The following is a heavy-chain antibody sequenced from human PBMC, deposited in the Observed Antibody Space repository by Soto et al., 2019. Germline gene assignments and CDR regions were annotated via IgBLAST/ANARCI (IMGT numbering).Heavy chain of an antibody. CDR1: GYTFTRYT. V-gene: IGHV1-3*01. CDR3: ARGIATGQLDP. D-gene: IGHD2-15*01. J-gene: IGHJ5*02. CDR2: INPDNGNT. Sequence: QVQLVQSGAEVKTPGASVKISCKASGYTFTRYTMNWVRQAPGQRLEWMGWINPDNGNTKSSQKFQDRVIITRDTSASTAYMDLSSLRSEATAVYYCARGIATGQLDPWGQGTLVTVSS.